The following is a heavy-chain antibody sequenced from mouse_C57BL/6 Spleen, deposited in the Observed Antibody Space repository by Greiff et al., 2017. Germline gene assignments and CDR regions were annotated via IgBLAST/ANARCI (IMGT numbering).Heavy chain of an antibody. CDR1: GFNIKDYY. V-gene: IGHV14-2*01. Sequence: EVQRVESGAELVKPGASVKLSCTASGFNIKDYYMHWVKQRTEQGLEWIGRIDPEDGETKYAPKFQGKATITADTSSNTAYLQLSSLTSEDTAVYYCARTNWDVSFYAMDYWGQGTSVTVSS. J-gene: IGHJ4*01. CDR3: ARTNWDVSFYAMDY. CDR2: IDPEDGET. D-gene: IGHD4-1*01.